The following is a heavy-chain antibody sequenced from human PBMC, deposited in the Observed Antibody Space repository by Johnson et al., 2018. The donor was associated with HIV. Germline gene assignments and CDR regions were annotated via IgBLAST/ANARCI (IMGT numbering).Heavy chain of an antibody. Sequence: QVQLVESGGGVVQPGRSLRLSCAASAFAFSSYVMHWVRQAPGKGLEWVAVISYDGSNKYYADFVKGRFTISRDNSKNTLYLQMNSLRAEDTAVYYCARGGVIHDAFDIWGQGTMVTVSS. CDR1: AFAFSSYV. V-gene: IGHV3-30*04. J-gene: IGHJ3*02. CDR3: ARGGVIHDAFDI. D-gene: IGHD3-3*01. CDR2: ISYDGSNK.